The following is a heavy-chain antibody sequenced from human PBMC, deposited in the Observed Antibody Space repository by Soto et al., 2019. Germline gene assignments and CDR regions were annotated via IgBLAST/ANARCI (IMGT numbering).Heavy chain of an antibody. CDR2: ISGSGDDT. D-gene: IGHD4-17*01. J-gene: IGHJ6*02. Sequence: EVQLFESGGGLVQPGGSLRLSCTASGFTFSIYAMSWVRQAPGKGLQWVSAISGSGDDTVYAGSVKGRFSISRDNSNNTLYLKMNSLRAEDTAVYYCAKDTVSYYYGMDVWGQGTTVTVSS. CDR3: AKDTVSYYYGMDV. V-gene: IGHV3-23*01. CDR1: GFTFSIYA.